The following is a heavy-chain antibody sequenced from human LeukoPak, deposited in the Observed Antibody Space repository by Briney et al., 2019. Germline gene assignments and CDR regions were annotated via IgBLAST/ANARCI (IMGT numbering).Heavy chain of an antibody. D-gene: IGHD3-16*02. J-gene: IGHJ4*02. CDR2: ISSSSSTI. Sequence: GGSLRLSCAASGFTFSSYSMNWVRQAPGKGLEWVSYISSSSSTIYYADSVKGRFTISRDNAKNSLYLQMNSLRDEDTAVYYCARDLGYDYVWGSYLDYWGQGTLVTVSS. CDR3: ARDLGYDYVWGSYLDY. CDR1: GFTFSSYS. V-gene: IGHV3-48*02.